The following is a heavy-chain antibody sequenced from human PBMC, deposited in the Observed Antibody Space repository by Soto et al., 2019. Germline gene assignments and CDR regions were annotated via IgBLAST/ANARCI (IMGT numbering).Heavy chain of an antibody. CDR1: GFSLSTSGVG. J-gene: IGHJ4*02. Sequence: QITLKESGPPLVKPTQTLTLTCTFSGFSLSTSGVGVGWIRQPPGKALEWLALIYWDDDKRYSPSLKSRLTITKDTSKNQVVLTMTNMDPVDTATYYCAHAVTYTDYFDYWGQGTLVTVSS. CDR3: AHAVTYTDYFDY. D-gene: IGHD4-17*01. V-gene: IGHV2-5*02. CDR2: IYWDDDK.